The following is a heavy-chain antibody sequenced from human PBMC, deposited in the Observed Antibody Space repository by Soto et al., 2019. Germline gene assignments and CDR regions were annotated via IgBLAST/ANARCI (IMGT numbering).Heavy chain of an antibody. Sequence: ASVKVSCKVSGYTLTELSMHWVRQAPGKGLEWMGGFDPEDGETIYAQKFQGRVTMTEDTSTDTAYMELSSLRSEDTAVYYCATDHPRTTIFGVVIIRDAFDIWGQGTMVTVSS. CDR2: FDPEDGET. CDR1: GYTLTELS. D-gene: IGHD3-3*01. V-gene: IGHV1-24*01. CDR3: ATDHPRTTIFGVVIIRDAFDI. J-gene: IGHJ3*02.